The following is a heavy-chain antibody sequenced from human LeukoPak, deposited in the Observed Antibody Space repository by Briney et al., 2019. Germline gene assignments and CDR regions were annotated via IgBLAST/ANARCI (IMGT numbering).Heavy chain of an antibody. CDR3: AKDLVGGGDYFDY. CDR2: ISYDGSDK. J-gene: IGHJ4*02. D-gene: IGHD1-26*01. V-gene: IGHV3-30*18. CDR1: GFTFSTYG. Sequence: GGSLRLSCAASGFTFSTYGMHWVRQAPGKGLEWVAVISYDGSDKYYADSVKGRFTISRDNSKNTLYLQMNSLRTEDTAVYYCAKDLVGGGDYFDYWGQGTLVTVSS.